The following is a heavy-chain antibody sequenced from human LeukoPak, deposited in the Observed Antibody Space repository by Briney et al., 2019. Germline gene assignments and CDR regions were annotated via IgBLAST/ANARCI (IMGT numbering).Heavy chain of an antibody. CDR1: GFTFSSYA. CDR3: ARGYYDFWSGPPY. J-gene: IGHJ4*02. V-gene: IGHV3-30*01. CDR2: ISYDGSNK. Sequence: GRSLRLSCAASGFTFSSYAMHWVRQAPGKGLEWVAVISYDGSNKYYADSVKGRFTISRDNSKNTLYLQMNSLRAEDTAVYYCARGYYDFWSGPPYWGQGTLGTVSS. D-gene: IGHD3-3*01.